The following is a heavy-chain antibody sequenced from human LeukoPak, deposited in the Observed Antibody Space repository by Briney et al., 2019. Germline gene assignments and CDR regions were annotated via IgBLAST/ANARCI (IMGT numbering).Heavy chain of an antibody. J-gene: IGHJ5*02. V-gene: IGHV4-39*07. CDR1: GGSISSSSYY. D-gene: IGHD3-10*01. CDR2: IYYSGST. Sequence: SETLSLTCTVSGGSISSSSYYWGWIRQPPGKGLEWIGSIYYSGSTYYNPSLKSRVTISVDTSKNQFSLKLSSVTAADTAVYYCAGARADPYYYGYNWFDPWGQGTLVTVSS. CDR3: AGARADPYYYGYNWFDP.